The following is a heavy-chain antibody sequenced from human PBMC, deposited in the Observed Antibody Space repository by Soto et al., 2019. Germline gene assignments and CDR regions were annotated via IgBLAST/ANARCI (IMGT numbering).Heavy chain of an antibody. CDR1: GFTVSSNY. V-gene: IGHV3-66*01. J-gene: IGHJ3*02. D-gene: IGHD3-3*01. Sequence: GGSLRLSCAASGFTVSSNYMSWVRQAPGKGLEWVSVIYSGGSTYYADSVKGRFTISRDNSKNTLYLQMNSLRAEDTAVYYCARDLRFLESNGDAFDIWGQGTMVTVSS. CDR2: IYSGGST. CDR3: ARDLRFLESNGDAFDI.